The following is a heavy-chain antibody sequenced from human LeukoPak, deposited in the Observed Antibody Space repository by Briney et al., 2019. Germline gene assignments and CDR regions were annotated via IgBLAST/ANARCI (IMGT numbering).Heavy chain of an antibody. CDR1: GGSISSGGYY. J-gene: IGHJ6*02. CDR2: IYYSGST. Sequence: SETLSLTCTVSGGSISSGGYYWSWIRQHPGKGLEWIGYIYYSGSTYYNPSLKSRVTISVDTSKNQFSLKLSSVTAADTAVYYCARDSRVRPAALTPYYYYGMDVWGQGTTVTVSS. D-gene: IGHD2-2*01. V-gene: IGHV4-31*03. CDR3: ARDSRVRPAALTPYYYYGMDV.